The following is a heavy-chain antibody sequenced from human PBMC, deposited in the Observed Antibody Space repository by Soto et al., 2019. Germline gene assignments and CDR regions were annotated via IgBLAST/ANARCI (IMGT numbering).Heavy chain of an antibody. D-gene: IGHD1-26*01. CDR1: GFTFSSYA. V-gene: IGHV3-30-3*01. CDR2: ISYDGSNK. J-gene: IGHJ4*02. Sequence: GGSLRLSCAAPGFTFSSYAMHWVRQAPGKGLEWVAVISYDGSNKYYADSVKGRFTISRDNSKNTLYLQMNSLRAEDTAVYYCARSRGPVGATTTADYWGQGTLVTVSS. CDR3: ARSRGPVGATTTADY.